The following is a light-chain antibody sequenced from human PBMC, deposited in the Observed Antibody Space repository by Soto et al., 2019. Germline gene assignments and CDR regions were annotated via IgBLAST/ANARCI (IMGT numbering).Light chain of an antibody. V-gene: IGKV3-20*01. CDR1: QSVRSDY. J-gene: IGKJ5*01. CDR3: KQYGSSLSIT. CDR2: GAS. Sequence: EIVLTQSPGTLSLSPGERATLSCRASQSVRSDYLAWYQQKPGQAPRLLIYGASSRATGIPDRFSGSGSGTDFTLTISRLEPEDFAVFYCKQYGSSLSITFGQGTRLEIK.